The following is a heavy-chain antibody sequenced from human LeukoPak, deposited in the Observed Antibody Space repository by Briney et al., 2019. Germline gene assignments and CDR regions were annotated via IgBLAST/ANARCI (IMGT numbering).Heavy chain of an antibody. CDR2: IYYTGTT. D-gene: IGHD6-13*01. CDR3: AREEYSSDWYGHDS. CDR1: SGSISNTNYY. Sequence: SETLSLTCTVSSGSISNTNYYWAWIRQPPGRGLEWIGSIYYTGTTFDNPSLKSRVTLSVDTSKNQFSLRLTSVTAADTAFYYCAREEYSSDWYGHDSWGQGTLVTVSS. V-gene: IGHV4-39*07. J-gene: IGHJ4*02.